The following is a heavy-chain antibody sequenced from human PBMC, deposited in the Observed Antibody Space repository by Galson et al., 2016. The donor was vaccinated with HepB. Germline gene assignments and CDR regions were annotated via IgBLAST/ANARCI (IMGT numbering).Heavy chain of an antibody. V-gene: IGHV3-53*01. J-gene: IGHJ5*02. CDR2: IYSEGTT. CDR3: GRDVGP. CDR1: GFTVTRNY. Sequence: SLRLSCAASGFTVTRNYMRWFRQAPGKGLEWVSLIYSEGTTDYADSVKGRFTISRDSSKNTLFPQMNRLRVEDTAVYYCGRDVGPWGRGTLVTVSS.